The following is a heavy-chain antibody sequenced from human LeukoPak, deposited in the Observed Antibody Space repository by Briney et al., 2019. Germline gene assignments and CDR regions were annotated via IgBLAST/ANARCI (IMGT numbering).Heavy chain of an antibody. Sequence: GGSLRLSCAASGFTFSSYAMSWVRQAPGKGLEWVSAISGSGGSTYYADSVKGRFTISRDNSKNTLYLQMNSLRAEDTAVYYCAKGVYYYDSSAYYYTYYFDYWGQGILVTVSS. J-gene: IGHJ4*02. CDR1: GFTFSSYA. D-gene: IGHD3-22*01. CDR2: ISGSGGST. CDR3: AKGVYYYDSSAYYYTYYFDY. V-gene: IGHV3-23*01.